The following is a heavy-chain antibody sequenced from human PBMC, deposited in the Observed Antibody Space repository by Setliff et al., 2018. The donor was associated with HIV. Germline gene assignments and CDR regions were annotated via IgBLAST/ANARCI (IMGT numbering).Heavy chain of an antibody. V-gene: IGHV1-2*02. CDR1: GYTFTGYY. D-gene: IGHD3-22*01. Sequence: VASVKVSCKASGYTFTGYYMHWVRQAPGQGLEWMGCINLNTGNTNYAQKFQGRVIVTRDTSINTAYVELRSLRLDDTAVYFYARGRTYDSSGYIGNWFDPWGQGTLVTVSS. CDR2: INLNTGNT. CDR3: ARGRTYDSSGYIGNWFDP. J-gene: IGHJ5*02.